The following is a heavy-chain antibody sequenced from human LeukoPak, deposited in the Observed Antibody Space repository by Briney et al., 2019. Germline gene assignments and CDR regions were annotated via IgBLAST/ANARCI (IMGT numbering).Heavy chain of an antibody. CDR2: ISSSSSYI. CDR1: GFTFSSYS. D-gene: IGHD2-2*02. J-gene: IGHJ6*04. CDR3: ARSPLRRGYCSSTSCNNYYYYGMDV. V-gene: IGHV3-21*01. Sequence: GGSLRLSCAASGFTFSSYSMNWVRQAPGKGLEWVSSISSSSSYIYYADSVKGRFTISRDNAKNSLYLQMNSLRAEDTAVYYCARSPLRRGYCSSTSCNNYYYYGMDVWGKGTTVTVSS.